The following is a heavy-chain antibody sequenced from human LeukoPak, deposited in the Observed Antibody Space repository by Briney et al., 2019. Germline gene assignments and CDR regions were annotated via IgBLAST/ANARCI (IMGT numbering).Heavy chain of an antibody. D-gene: IGHD4-17*01. CDR1: GFTFSNYG. V-gene: IGHV3-30*04. CDR3: ARDDYGFDP. Sequence: PGRSLRLSCAASGFTFSNYGVHWVRQAPGKGLEWVAFISYDGSTKYNMDSVEGRFSISRDNSKNTLHLQMNNLRAEDTALYYCARDDYGFDPWGQGTLVTVSS. CDR2: ISYDGSTK. J-gene: IGHJ5*02.